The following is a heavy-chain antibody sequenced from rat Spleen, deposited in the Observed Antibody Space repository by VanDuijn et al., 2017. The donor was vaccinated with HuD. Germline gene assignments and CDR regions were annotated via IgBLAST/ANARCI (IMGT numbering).Heavy chain of an antibody. Sequence: EVQLQESGPGLVKPSQSLSLTCSVTGHSITSSYRWNWIRKFPGNKLEWMGYIRYSGDTSYNPSLKSRISIARDTSRNQFFLQLNSVTTEDTATYYCARSEGTHYYLPFANWGQGTLVTVSS. CDR3: ARSEGTHYYLPFAN. CDR1: GHSITSSY. J-gene: IGHJ3*01. CDR2: IRYSGDT. V-gene: IGHV3-1*01. D-gene: IGHD1-12*02.